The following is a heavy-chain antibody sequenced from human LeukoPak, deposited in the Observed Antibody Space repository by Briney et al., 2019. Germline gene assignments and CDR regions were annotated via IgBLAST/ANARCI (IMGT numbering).Heavy chain of an antibody. J-gene: IGHJ5*02. CDR1: GSTFSSYV. CDR3: AKPTNDFWSGYPPGWFDP. D-gene: IGHD3-3*01. Sequence: GGSLRLSCAASGSTFSSYVMGWVRQAPGKGLEWVSAISGSGGSTYHADSVEGRFTISRDNSKNTLFLQMNSLRAEDTAVYYCAKPTNDFWSGYPPGWFDPWGQGTLVTVSS. V-gene: IGHV3-23*01. CDR2: ISGSGGST.